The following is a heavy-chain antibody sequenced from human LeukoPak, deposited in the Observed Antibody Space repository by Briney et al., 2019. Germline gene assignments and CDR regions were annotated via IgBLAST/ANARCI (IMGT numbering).Heavy chain of an antibody. CDR1: GFTFSSYS. CDR3: ARGEYSYGYGYYYYGMDV. Sequence: PGGSLRLSCAASGFTFSSYSMTWVRQAPGKGLEWVSYISSSSSTIYYADSVKGRFTISRDNAKNSPYLQMNSLRDEDTAVYYCARGEYSYGYGYYYYGMDVWGQGTTVTVSS. J-gene: IGHJ6*02. D-gene: IGHD5-18*01. V-gene: IGHV3-48*02. CDR2: ISSSSSTI.